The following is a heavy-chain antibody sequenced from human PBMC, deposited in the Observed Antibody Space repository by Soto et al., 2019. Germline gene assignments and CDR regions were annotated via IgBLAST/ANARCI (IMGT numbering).Heavy chain of an antibody. CDR1: GGSISSSSYY. CDR2: IYYSGST. V-gene: IGHV4-39*01. Sequence: ASETLSLTYAVSGGSISSSSYYWGWIRQPPGKGLEWIGSIYYSGSTYYNPSLKSRVTISVDTSKNQFSLKLSSVTAADTAVYYCASPKIAFYNWFDPWGQGTLVTVSS. J-gene: IGHJ5*02. D-gene: IGHD3-3*02. CDR3: ASPKIAFYNWFDP.